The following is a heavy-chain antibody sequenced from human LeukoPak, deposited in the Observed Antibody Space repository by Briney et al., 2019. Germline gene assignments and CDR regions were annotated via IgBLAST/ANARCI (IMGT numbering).Heavy chain of an antibody. D-gene: IGHD3-10*01. CDR2: ISGSGSTI. J-gene: IGHJ6*02. V-gene: IGHV3-11*04. CDR1: EFTIRDHY. CDR3: AKAIQGRTWYYYYAMDV. Sequence: PGGSLRLSCADSEFTIRDHYVSWIRQAPGKGLEWVSYISGSGSTIYYGDSVKGRFTISRDDAKKSVYLQMNSLRAEDTAVYYCAKAIQGRTWYYYYAMDVWGQGTTVTVSS.